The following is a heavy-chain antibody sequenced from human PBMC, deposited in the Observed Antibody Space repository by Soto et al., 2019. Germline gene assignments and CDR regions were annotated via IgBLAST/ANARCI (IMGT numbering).Heavy chain of an antibody. D-gene: IGHD1-26*01. V-gene: IGHV4-59*08. CDR3: ARRGVGATHNWFDP. CDR1: GGSISSYY. Sequence: QVQLQESGPGLVKPSETLSLTCTVSGGSISSYYWSWIRQPPGKGLEWIGYIYYSGSTNYNPSLKTRVTISVYTSKNQFSLKLSSVTAADTAVYYCARRGVGATHNWFDPWGQGTLVTVSS. J-gene: IGHJ5*02. CDR2: IYYSGST.